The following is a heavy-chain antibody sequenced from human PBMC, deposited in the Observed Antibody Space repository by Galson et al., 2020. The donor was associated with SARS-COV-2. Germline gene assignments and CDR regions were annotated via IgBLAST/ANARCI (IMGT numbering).Heavy chain of an antibody. CDR1: GYTFTSYY. CDR2: INPSGGST. J-gene: IGHJ2*01. D-gene: IGHD6-13*01. Sequence: ASVKVSCKASGYTFTSYYMHWVRQAPGQGLEWMGIINPSGGSTSYAQKFQGRVTMTRDTSTSTVYMELSSLRSEDTAVYYCARADSSSWELYWYFDLWGRGTLVTVSS. CDR3: ARADSSSWELYWYFDL. V-gene: IGHV1-46*01.